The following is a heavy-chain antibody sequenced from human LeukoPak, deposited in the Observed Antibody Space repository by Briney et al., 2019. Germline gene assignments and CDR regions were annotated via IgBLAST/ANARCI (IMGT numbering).Heavy chain of an antibody. V-gene: IGHV1-69*04. CDR1: GVAFGNYA. CDR3: ARSAGSTRSAKYNGMDV. D-gene: IGHD1-26*01. J-gene: IGHJ6*02. CDR2: IIPILAVR. Sequence: SVKVSCTASGVAFGNYAINWVRQAPGQGLEWMGRIIPILAVRDSAQHFQGRVAISADKSTTTVYMELSSLKFEGTAVYYCARSAGSTRSAKYNGMDVWGQGARVIVSS.